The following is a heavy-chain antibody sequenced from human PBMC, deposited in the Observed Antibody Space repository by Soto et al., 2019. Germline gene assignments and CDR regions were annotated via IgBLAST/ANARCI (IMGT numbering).Heavy chain of an antibody. V-gene: IGHV4-31*03. CDR3: ARGGEYGYLALFDY. J-gene: IGHJ4*02. Sequence: SETLSLTCTVSGGSISSGGYYWSWIRQHPGNGLEWIGYIYYSGSTYYNPSLKSRVTTSVDTSKNQFSLKLSSVTAAGTAVYYCARGGEYGYLALFDYRGQATLVTIS. D-gene: IGHD2-2*03. CDR2: IYYSGST. CDR1: GGSISSGGYY.